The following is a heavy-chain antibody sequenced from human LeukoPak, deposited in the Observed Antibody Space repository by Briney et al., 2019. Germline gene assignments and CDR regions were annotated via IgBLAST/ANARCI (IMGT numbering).Heavy chain of an antibody. V-gene: IGHV3-21*01. CDR2: ISGNGDLI. CDR3: ARFPGITMVRGAVSDY. Sequence: GGSLRLSCAASGFTFSSYWMNWVRHAPGKGLEWVSVISGNGDLIRYADSVKGRFTISRDNSKNTLYLQMNNLRAEDTAVYYCARFPGITMVRGAVSDYWGQGTLVTVSS. D-gene: IGHD3-10*01. CDR1: GFTFSSYW. J-gene: IGHJ4*02.